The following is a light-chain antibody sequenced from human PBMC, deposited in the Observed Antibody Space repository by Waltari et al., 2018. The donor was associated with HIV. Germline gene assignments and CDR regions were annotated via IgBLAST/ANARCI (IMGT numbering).Light chain of an antibody. CDR2: GAS. J-gene: IGKJ2*01. V-gene: IGKV1-39*01. Sequence: IQMTQSPSSLSASVGDRVTITCRASQNIDRYLNWYQHIPGKAPKLLIYGASSLHTGVPYRFSGSGSGALYTLTITSLQPEDFATYYCLQSHSHIYTFGQGTTVEVK. CDR1: QNIDRY. CDR3: LQSHSHIYT.